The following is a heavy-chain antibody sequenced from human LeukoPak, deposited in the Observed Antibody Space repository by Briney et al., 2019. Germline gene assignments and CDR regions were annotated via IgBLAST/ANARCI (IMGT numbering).Heavy chain of an antibody. Sequence: SETLSLPCAVYGGAFSGYYWSWIRQPPGKGLEGVGGINHSGSTYYNPSLKSRVTISVDTSKNQFSLKLSSVTAADTAVYYCARGKITMARGVMSWYYYGVDVWGQGTTVTVSS. CDR3: ARGKITMARGVMSWYYYGVDV. V-gene: IGHV4-34*01. J-gene: IGHJ6*02. D-gene: IGHD3-10*01. CDR1: GGAFSGYY. CDR2: INHSGST.